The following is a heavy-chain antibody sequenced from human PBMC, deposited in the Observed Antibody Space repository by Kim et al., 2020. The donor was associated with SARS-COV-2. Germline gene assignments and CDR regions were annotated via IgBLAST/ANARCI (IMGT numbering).Heavy chain of an antibody. CDR3: ARDKAIRWFYGMDA. J-gene: IGHJ6*02. CDR2: ISSSSSYI. Sequence: GGSLRLSCAASGFTFSSYSMNWVRQAPGKGLEWVSSISSSSSYIYYAASVKGRFTISRANAKTSLNLQMNSLRAEDTAGYYWARDKAIRWFYGMDAWGQG. D-gene: IGHD2-2*02. CDR1: GFTFSSYS. V-gene: IGHV3-21*01.